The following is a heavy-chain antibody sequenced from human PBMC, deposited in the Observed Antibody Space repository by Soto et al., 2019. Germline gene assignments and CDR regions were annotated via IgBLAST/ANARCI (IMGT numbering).Heavy chain of an antibody. CDR2: INWDSGSI. D-gene: IGHD3-22*01. CDR1: EFTFDHCA. CDR3: AKGYYYDNDGHFDY. J-gene: IGHJ4*02. V-gene: IGHV3-9*01. Sequence: FLRLPCAVSEFTFDHCAMHWVRQAPGKGLEWVSGINWDSGSIGYGDFVKGRFTISRDNAKKSLYLQMNSLRTEDTGVYYYAKGYYYDNDGHFDYWGQGTLVTVSS.